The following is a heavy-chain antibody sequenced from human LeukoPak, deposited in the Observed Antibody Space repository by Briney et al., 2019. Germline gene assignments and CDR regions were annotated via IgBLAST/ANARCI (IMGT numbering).Heavy chain of an antibody. V-gene: IGHV3-74*01. CDR1: GFTFSSYW. D-gene: IGHD3-22*01. Sequence: GGSLRLSCAASGFTFSSYWMHWVRQAPGKGLVWVSRINSDGSSTSYADSVKGRFTISRDNAKNTLYLQMNSLRAEDTAVYYCARKDYYDSSGYSFDYWGQGTLVTVSS. J-gene: IGHJ4*02. CDR2: INSDGSST. CDR3: ARKDYYDSSGYSFDY.